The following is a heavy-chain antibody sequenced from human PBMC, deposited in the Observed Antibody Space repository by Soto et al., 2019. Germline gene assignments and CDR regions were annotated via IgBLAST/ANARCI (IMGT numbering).Heavy chain of an antibody. D-gene: IGHD3-3*01. CDR3: ARDTIFGVVTFYYGMDV. V-gene: IGHV1-18*01. CDR2: ISAYNGNT. J-gene: IGHJ6*02. Sequence: WVRQXXGQGLEWMGWISAYNGNTNYAQKLQGRVTMTTDTSTSTAYMELRSLRSDDTAVYYCARDTIFGVVTFYYGMDVWGQGTTVTVSS.